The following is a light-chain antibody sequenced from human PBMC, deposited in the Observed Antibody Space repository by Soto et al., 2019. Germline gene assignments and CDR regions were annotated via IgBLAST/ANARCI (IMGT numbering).Light chain of an antibody. Sequence: IQLTQAPSSLSASVGDRVTITCRASRGIASSLAWYQQKPGKAPKLLIYAASTLQSGVPSRFSGSGSGTDFTLTITSLQPEDFATYYCQHLHTYPYTFGQGTKLEIK. CDR3: QHLHTYPYT. CDR2: AAS. CDR1: RGIASS. J-gene: IGKJ2*01. V-gene: IGKV1-9*01.